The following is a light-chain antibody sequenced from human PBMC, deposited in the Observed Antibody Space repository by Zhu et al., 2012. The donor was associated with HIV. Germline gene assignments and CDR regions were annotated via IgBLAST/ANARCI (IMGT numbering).Light chain of an antibody. J-gene: IGKJ1*01. CDR3: QQYGSSPT. CDR1: QSVASNY. CDR2: DAS. Sequence: EVVLTQSPGTLSLSPGERATLSCRASQSVASNYLAWYQQKPGQPPRPLIYDASTRATGIPDRFSASVSGTDFTLTIKRLAPEDSGVYYCQQYGSSPTFGQGTRGGSQT. V-gene: IGKV3-20*01.